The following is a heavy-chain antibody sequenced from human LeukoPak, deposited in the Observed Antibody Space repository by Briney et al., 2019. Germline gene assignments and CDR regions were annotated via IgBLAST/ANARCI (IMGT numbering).Heavy chain of an antibody. D-gene: IGHD3-10*01. CDR1: GFTFSSYA. CDR2: ISYDGSNK. Sequence: GGSLRLSCAASGFTFSSYAMHWVRQAPGKGLEWVAVISYDGSNKYYADSVKGRFTISRDNSKNTLYLQMNSLRAEDTAVYYCARDTHYGWRAFDIWGQGTMVTVSS. J-gene: IGHJ3*02. V-gene: IGHV3-30-3*01. CDR3: ARDTHYGWRAFDI.